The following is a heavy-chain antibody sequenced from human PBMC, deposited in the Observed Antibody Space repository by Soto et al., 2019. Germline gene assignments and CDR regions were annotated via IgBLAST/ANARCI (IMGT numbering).Heavy chain of an antibody. CDR3: AKVGSGWYYFDY. CDR2: MSGSGAST. Sequence: WWSLRLSCAASVFTFSNYPMSWVRQAPGKGLEWVSGMSGSGASTYYADSVKGRFTISRDNSKNTLYLQMNSLRGEDTAIYYCAKVGSGWYYFDYWGQGTLVTVSS. V-gene: IGHV3-23*01. D-gene: IGHD6-19*01. CDR1: VFTFSNYP. J-gene: IGHJ4*02.